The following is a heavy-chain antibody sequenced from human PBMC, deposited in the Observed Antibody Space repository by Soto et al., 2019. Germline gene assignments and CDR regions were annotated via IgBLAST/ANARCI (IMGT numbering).Heavy chain of an antibody. CDR3: AKDRYTVKKGYFDY. V-gene: IGHV3-30*18. CDR1: GFTFSSYG. CDR2: ISYDGSNK. J-gene: IGHJ4*02. Sequence: PGGSLRLSCAASGFTFSSYGMHWVRQAPGKGLEWVAVISYDGSNKYYADSVKGRFTISRDNSKNTLYLQMNSLRAEDTAVYYCAKDRYTVKKGYFDYWGQGTLVTVSS. D-gene: IGHD4-17*01.